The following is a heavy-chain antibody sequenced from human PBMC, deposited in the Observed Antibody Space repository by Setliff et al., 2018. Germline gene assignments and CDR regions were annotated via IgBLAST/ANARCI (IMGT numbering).Heavy chain of an antibody. Sequence: SETLSLTCTVSGGSISSGDYYWSWIRQPPGKGLEWIGYIYYSGSTYYNPSLKSRVTISVDTSKNQFSLKLSSVTAADTAVYYCARPYGSGSYYNLDDAFDIWGQGTMVTVSS. CDR2: IYYSGST. V-gene: IGHV4-30-4*08. D-gene: IGHD3-10*01. CDR3: ARPYGSGSYYNLDDAFDI. J-gene: IGHJ3*02. CDR1: GGSISSGDYY.